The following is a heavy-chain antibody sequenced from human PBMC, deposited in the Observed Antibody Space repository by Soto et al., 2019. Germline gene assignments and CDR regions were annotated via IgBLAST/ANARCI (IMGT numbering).Heavy chain of an antibody. Sequence: QITLKESGPTLVKPTQTLTLTCTFSGFSLSTSGVGVGWIRQPPGKALVWLALIYWDDDKRYSPSLKSRLTITKDPSKNQVVLTMTNMDPVDTATYYCAHFYDSSAERHFQHWGQGTLVTVSS. D-gene: IGHD3-22*01. CDR1: GFSLSTSGVG. CDR2: IYWDDDK. CDR3: AHFYDSSAERHFQH. J-gene: IGHJ1*01. V-gene: IGHV2-5*02.